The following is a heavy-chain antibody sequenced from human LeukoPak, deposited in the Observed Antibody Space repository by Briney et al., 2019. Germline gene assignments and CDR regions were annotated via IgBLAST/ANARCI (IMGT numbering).Heavy chain of an antibody. CDR1: GFTFDDYA. V-gene: IGHV3-9*01. D-gene: IGHD1-26*01. CDR2: ISWNSGSI. CDR3: AGQGAMTTRVDYFLH. Sequence: PGGSLRLSCAASGFTFDDYAMHWVRQAPGKGLEWVSGISWNSGSIGYADSVKGRFTISRDNAKNSLYLHMNSLRAEDTAMYYCAGQGAMTTRVDYFLHWGQGTLVTVSS. J-gene: IGHJ1*01.